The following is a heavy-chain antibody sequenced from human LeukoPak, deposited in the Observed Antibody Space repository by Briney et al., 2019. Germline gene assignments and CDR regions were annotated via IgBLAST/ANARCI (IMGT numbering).Heavy chain of an antibody. CDR2: IWYDGSNK. V-gene: IGHV3-33*01. D-gene: IGHD2-21*02. J-gene: IGHJ3*02. Sequence: GGSLRLSCAASGFSFSNYGMHWVRQPPGKGLEWVAVIWYDGSNKHYADSVKGRFTISRGNSKSTLYLQMNSLRAEDTAVYYCVRVVTVSNTDPTFDIWGQGTMVTVSS. CDR3: VRVVTVSNTDPTFDI. CDR1: GFSFSNYG.